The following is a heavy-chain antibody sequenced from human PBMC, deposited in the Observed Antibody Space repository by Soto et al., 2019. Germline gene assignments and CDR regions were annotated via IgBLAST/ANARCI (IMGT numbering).Heavy chain of an antibody. J-gene: IGHJ5*02. CDR3: ARDCSSVTCHGFEP. D-gene: IGHD2-2*01. Sequence: TLSLTCTVSGGSVSSVSYYWSWIRQPPGKGLEWIGYIYYSGSTNYNPSLKSRVTMSVDTSKNQFSLKLSSVTAADTAVYYSARDCSSVTCHGFEPWGQGTLVTVSS. CDR2: IYYSGST. V-gene: IGHV4-61*01. CDR1: GGSVSSVSYY.